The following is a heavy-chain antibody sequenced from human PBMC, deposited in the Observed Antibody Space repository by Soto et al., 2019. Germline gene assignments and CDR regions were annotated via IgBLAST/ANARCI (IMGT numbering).Heavy chain of an antibody. CDR2: ISYDGSNK. Sequence: QVQLVESGGGVVQPGRSLRLSCAASGFTFSSYAMHWVRQAPGKGLEWVAVISYDGSNKYYADSVKGRFTISRDNSKNTLYRQRNSLRAEDAAVYYCARAKGGRWHTRGGDYWGQGTLVTVSS. V-gene: IGHV3-30-3*01. J-gene: IGHJ4*02. CDR3: ARAKGGRWHTRGGDY. CDR1: GFTFSSYA. D-gene: IGHD3-16*01.